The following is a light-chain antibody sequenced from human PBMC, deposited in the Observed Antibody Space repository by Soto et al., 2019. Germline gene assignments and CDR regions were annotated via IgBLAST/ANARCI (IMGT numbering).Light chain of an antibody. CDR3: QQYYSYPIT. CDR2: AAS. V-gene: IGKV1-8*01. J-gene: IGKJ5*01. Sequence: ASTGDRVTITCRASQGISSYLAWYQQKPGKAPKLLIYAASTLQSGVPSRFSGSGSGTDFILTISCLQSEDFATYYCQQYYSYPITFGQGTRLENK. CDR1: QGISSY.